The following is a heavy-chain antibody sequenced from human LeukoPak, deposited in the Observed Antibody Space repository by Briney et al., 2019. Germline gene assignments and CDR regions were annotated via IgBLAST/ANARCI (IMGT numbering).Heavy chain of an antibody. CDR2: IYHSGST. V-gene: IGHV4-39*07. D-gene: IGHD5-18*01. CDR1: GASISSNSYY. Sequence: PSETLSLTCTVSGASISSNSYYWGWIRQPPGKGLEWIGSIYHSGSTYYNPSLKSRVTISVDTSKNQFSLKLSSVTAADTAVYYCARMTAMDNFDYWGQGTLVTVSS. J-gene: IGHJ4*02. CDR3: ARMTAMDNFDY.